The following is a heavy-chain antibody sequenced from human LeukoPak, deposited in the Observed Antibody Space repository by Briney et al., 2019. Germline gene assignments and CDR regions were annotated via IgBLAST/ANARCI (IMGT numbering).Heavy chain of an antibody. CDR3: ARHHDSSPTAHFDY. V-gene: IGHV1-18*01. Sequence: ASVKVSCKASGYTFTSYGISWVRQAPGQGLEWMGWISAYNGNTNYAQKLQGRVTMTTDTSTSTAYMELRSLRSDDTAVYYCARHHDSSPTAHFDYWGQGTLVTVSS. J-gene: IGHJ4*02. CDR1: GYTFTSYG. D-gene: IGHD3-22*01. CDR2: ISAYNGNT.